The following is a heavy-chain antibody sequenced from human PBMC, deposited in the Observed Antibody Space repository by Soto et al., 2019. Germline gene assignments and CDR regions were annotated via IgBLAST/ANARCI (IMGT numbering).Heavy chain of an antibody. CDR2: LYDVLGT. CDR1: GLTVSGTKY. V-gene: IGHV3-53*01. J-gene: IGHJ3*01. CDR3: ASWREREHAFDV. D-gene: IGHD1-1*01. Sequence: DVQLVESGGGLIQPGESLRLSCVAFGLTVSGTKYVAWGRQAPGKGLEWVSALYDVLGTFYADSVKGRFTTSSDRSRSTVYLHMNDLRPDDTAVYYCASWREREHAFDVWGQGTAVIVSP.